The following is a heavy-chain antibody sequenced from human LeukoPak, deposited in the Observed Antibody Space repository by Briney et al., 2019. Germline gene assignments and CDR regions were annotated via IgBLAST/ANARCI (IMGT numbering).Heavy chain of an antibody. V-gene: IGHV1-18*01. CDR3: ARGDSNLDY. Sequence: ASVKLSCKASGYTFTSYGISWVRQAPGPGLECMGCISTYKGNSNNAQMLQGRVTMTTDTSTSIAYMELRSLTSDDTAVYFCARGDSNLDYWGQGTLVTVSS. J-gene: IGHJ4*02. CDR1: GYTFTSYG. D-gene: IGHD3-22*01. CDR2: ISTYKGNS.